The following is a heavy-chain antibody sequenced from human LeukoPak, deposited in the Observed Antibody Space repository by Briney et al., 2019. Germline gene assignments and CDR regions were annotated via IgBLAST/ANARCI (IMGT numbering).Heavy chain of an antibody. D-gene: IGHD6-19*01. Sequence: SVKVSCKASGGTFSSYAISWVRQAPGQGLEWMGGIIPIFGTANYAQKFQGRVTITADESTSTAYMELSSLRSEDTAVYYCARVFYSSGWYSTFLYGMDVWGQGTTVTVSS. CDR2: IIPIFGTA. CDR1: GGTFSSYA. CDR3: ARVFYSSGWYSTFLYGMDV. J-gene: IGHJ6*02. V-gene: IGHV1-69*13.